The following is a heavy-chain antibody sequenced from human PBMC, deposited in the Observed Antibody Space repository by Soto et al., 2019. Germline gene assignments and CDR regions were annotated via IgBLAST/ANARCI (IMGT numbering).Heavy chain of an antibody. CDR2: INHSGST. J-gene: IGHJ6*02. CDR3: ASLARFCSGYYYYGMDV. D-gene: IGHD3-3*01. CDR1: GGSFSGYY. Sequence: SETLSLTCAVYGGSFSGYYWSWIRQPPGKGLEWIGEINHSGSTNYNPSLKSRVTISVDTSKNQFSLKLSSVTAADTAVYYCASLARFCSGYYYYGMDVWGQGTTVTVSS. V-gene: IGHV4-34*01.